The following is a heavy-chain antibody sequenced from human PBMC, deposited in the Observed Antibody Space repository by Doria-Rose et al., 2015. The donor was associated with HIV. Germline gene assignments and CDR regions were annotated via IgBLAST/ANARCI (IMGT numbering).Heavy chain of an antibody. D-gene: IGHD6-13*01. CDR1: GVSLSSPGMG. CDR2: IFSDDER. J-gene: IGHJ4*02. CDR3: ARIKSSRWYHKYYFDF. V-gene: IGHV2-26*01. Sequence: ESGPVLVKPTETLTLTCTVSGVSLSSPGMGVSWTRQPPGKSLEWLANIFSDDERSYKTSLKSRLTISRGTSKSQVVLTMTYVDPVDTATYYCARIKSSRWYHKYYFDFWGQGTLVIVSA.